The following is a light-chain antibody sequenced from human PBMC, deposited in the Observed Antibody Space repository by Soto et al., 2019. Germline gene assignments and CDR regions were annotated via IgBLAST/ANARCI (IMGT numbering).Light chain of an antibody. CDR2: EVT. Sequence: QSALTQPASVSGSPGQSITISCTGTSSDIGNYNYVSWYQQHPGKAPKLMIYEVTNRPSGISNRFSASKSGNTASLTISGLHAEDEGDYYCSSYTTISPHVLFGGGTKLTVL. V-gene: IGLV2-14*01. CDR1: SSDIGNYNY. CDR3: SSYTTISPHVL. J-gene: IGLJ2*01.